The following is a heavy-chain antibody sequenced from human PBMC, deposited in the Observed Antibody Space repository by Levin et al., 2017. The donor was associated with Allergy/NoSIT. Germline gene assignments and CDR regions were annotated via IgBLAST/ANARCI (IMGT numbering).Heavy chain of an antibody. Sequence: SETLSLTCAVYGGSFSGYYWSWIRQPPGKGLEWIGEINHSGSTNYNPSLKSRVTISVDTSKNQFSLKLSSVTAADTAVYYCARAEISGYYYSFDYWGQGTLVTVSS. V-gene: IGHV4-34*01. J-gene: IGHJ4*02. CDR3: ARAEISGYYYSFDY. CDR1: GGSFSGYY. D-gene: IGHD3-22*01. CDR2: INHSGST.